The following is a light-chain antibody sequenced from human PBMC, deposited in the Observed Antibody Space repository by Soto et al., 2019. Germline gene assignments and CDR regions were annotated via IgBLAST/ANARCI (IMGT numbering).Light chain of an antibody. CDR1: SSDIGGYNY. V-gene: IGLV2-14*03. CDR3: TSYTSGRTPVV. J-gene: IGLJ2*01. Sequence: QSALTQPASVSGSPGQSITISCTGTSSDIGGYNYVSWYQRHPGKAPKLMIHDVSNRPSGVSNRFSGSKSGNTASLTISGLQAEDEADYYCTSYTSGRTPVVFGGGTKVTVL. CDR2: DVS.